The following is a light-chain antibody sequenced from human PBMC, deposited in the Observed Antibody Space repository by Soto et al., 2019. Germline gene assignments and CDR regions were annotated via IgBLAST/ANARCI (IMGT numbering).Light chain of an antibody. V-gene: IGLV8-61*01. CDR3: VLYMNSGTL. Sequence: QTVVPQEPSLSVSPGGTVTLTCGLSSGSVSTSYYPSWYQQTPGQAPRTLIYSTNTRSSGVPDRFSGSILGNKAALTITGAQADDESDYYCVLYMNSGTLFGGGTKVTVL. CDR2: STN. CDR1: SGSVSTSYY. J-gene: IGLJ3*02.